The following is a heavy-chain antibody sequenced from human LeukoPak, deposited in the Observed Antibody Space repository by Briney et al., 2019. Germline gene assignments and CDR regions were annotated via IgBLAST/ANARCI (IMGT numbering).Heavy chain of an antibody. D-gene: IGHD3-22*01. Sequence: GGSLRLSCAASGFTFSSYAMSWVRQAPGKGLEWVSAISGSGGSTYYADSVKGRFTISRDNSKNTLYLQMNSLRAEDTAVYYCAKPRYYDSSGRSFFWYFDLWGRGTLVTVSS. V-gene: IGHV3-23*01. CDR1: GFTFSSYA. J-gene: IGHJ2*01. CDR2: ISGSGGST. CDR3: AKPRYYDSSGRSFFWYFDL.